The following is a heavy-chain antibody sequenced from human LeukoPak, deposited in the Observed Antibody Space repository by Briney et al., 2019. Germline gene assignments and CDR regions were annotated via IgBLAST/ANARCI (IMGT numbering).Heavy chain of an antibody. D-gene: IGHD5-12*01. CDR3: AKEYSGYDFDY. Sequence: GGSLRLSCAASGFTLRSYDMSRVGQAPGKGLEWVAATSGSGVNSYYADSVRGRFTISRDNSQNTLYLQMDSLRAEDTALYYCAKEYSGYDFDYWGQGTLVTVSS. J-gene: IGHJ4*02. CDR1: GFTLRSYD. V-gene: IGHV3-23*01. CDR2: TSGSGVNS.